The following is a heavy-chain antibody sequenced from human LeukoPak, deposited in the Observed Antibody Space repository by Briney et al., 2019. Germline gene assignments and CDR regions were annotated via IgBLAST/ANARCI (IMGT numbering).Heavy chain of an antibody. Sequence: SETLSLTCTVSGGSISSYYWSWIRQPPGKGLEWLGYIYYSGSTSYNPSLKSRVTISVDTSKNQFSLMLSSVTAADTAVYYCARHERDASLDHAFDIWGQGTMVTVSS. CDR1: GGSISSYY. D-gene: IGHD5-24*01. CDR2: IYYSGST. J-gene: IGHJ3*02. CDR3: ARHERDASLDHAFDI. V-gene: IGHV4-59*08.